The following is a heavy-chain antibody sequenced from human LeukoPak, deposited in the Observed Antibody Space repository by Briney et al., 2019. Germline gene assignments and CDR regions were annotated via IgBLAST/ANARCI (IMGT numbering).Heavy chain of an antibody. CDR1: GGSISNSFYY. D-gene: IGHD1-26*01. Sequence: PSETLSLTCTVSGGSISNSFYYWGWIRQPPGKGLEWIGYIYYSGSTNYNPSLKSRVTISVDTSKNQFSLKLSSVTAADTAVYYCARGKRLVGATPYYFDYWGQGTLVTVSS. CDR3: ARGKRLVGATPYYFDY. V-gene: IGHV4-61*05. CDR2: IYYSGST. J-gene: IGHJ4*02.